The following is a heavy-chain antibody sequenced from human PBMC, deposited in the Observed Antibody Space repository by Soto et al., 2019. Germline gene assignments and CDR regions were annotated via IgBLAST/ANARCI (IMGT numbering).Heavy chain of an antibody. J-gene: IGHJ3*02. D-gene: IGHD3-10*01. CDR2: ISGSGGST. CDR3: ATGGWWFGANDAFDI. CDR1: GFTFSSYA. Sequence: EVQLLESGGGLVQPGGSLRLSCAASGFTFSSYAMSWVRQAPGKGLEWVSAISGSGGSTYYADSVKGRFTISRDNSKNTLSLQMNSLRAEDTAVYYCATGGWWFGANDAFDIWGQGTMVTVSS. V-gene: IGHV3-23*01.